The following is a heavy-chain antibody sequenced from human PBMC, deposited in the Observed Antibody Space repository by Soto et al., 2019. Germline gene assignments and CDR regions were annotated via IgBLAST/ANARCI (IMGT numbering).Heavy chain of an antibody. J-gene: IGHJ6*02. CDR1: GYSFTSYW. D-gene: IGHD4-17*01. CDR3: ARHGTVTTNYYYGMDV. CDR2: IYPGDSDT. V-gene: IGHV5-51*01. Sequence: GESLKISCKGSGYSFTSYWIGWVRQMPGKGLEWMGIIYPGDSDTRYSPSFQGQVTISADKSISTAYLQWSSLKASDTAMYYCARHGTVTTNYYYGMDVWGQGTTVTVSS.